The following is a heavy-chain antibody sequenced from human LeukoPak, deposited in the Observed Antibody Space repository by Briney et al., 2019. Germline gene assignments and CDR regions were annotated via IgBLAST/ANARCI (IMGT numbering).Heavy chain of an antibody. CDR1: GFTFSNAW. J-gene: IGHJ6*02. CDR2: IKSKTDGGTT. CDR3: TTVRYYYYGMDV. Sequence: GGSLRLSCAASGFTFSNAWMSWVGQAPGKGLEWVGRIKSKTDGGTTDYAAPVKGRFTISRDDSKNTLYLQMNNLKTEDTAVYYCTTVRYYYYGMDVWGQGTTVTVSS. V-gene: IGHV3-15*01.